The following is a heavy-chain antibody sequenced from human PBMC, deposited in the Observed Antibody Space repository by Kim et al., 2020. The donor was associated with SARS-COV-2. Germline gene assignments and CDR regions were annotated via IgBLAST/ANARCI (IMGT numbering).Heavy chain of an antibody. CDR2: TYYRSKWYN. D-gene: IGHD1-7*01. J-gene: IGHJ3*02. V-gene: IGHV6-1*01. CDR3: ARVGSRPWNYDAGDDAFDI. Sequence: SQTLSLTCAISGDSVSSNSAAWNWIRQSPSRGLEWLGRTYYRSKWYNDYAVSVKSRITINPDTSKNQFSLQLNSVTPEDTAVYYCARVGSRPWNYDAGDDAFDIWGQGTMVTVSS. CDR1: GDSVSSNSAA.